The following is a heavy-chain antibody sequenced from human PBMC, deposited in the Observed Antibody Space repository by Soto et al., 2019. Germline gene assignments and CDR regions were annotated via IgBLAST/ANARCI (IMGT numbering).Heavy chain of an antibody. Sequence: ASVKVSCKASGYIFTNYGINWVRQAPGQGLEWMAWINPHNGNTNYAQELQGRVTMTTDTSTSTAYMELRSLRSDDTAVYYCARNHVVVTAVFDYWGQGTLVTSPQ. V-gene: IGHV1-18*01. J-gene: IGHJ4*02. CDR3: ARNHVVVTAVFDY. CDR2: INPHNGNT. CDR1: GYIFTNYG. D-gene: IGHD2-21*02.